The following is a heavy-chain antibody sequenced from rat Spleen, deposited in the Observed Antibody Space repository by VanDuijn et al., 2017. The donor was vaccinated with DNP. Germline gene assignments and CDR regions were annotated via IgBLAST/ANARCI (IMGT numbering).Heavy chain of an antibody. D-gene: IGHD1-7*01. V-gene: IGHV2-1*01. Sequence: QVQLKESGPGLVQPSQTLSLTCTVSGFSLTSNSVHWVRQPPGKGLEWVGAIWSGGSTDYNSALKSRQSISRDTSQGQGYLKMNCLKTEDTACYFFTGGMGDGWFACWGQGTLVTVSS. CDR2: IWSGGST. CDR1: GFSLTSNS. J-gene: IGHJ3*01. CDR3: TGGMGDGWFAC.